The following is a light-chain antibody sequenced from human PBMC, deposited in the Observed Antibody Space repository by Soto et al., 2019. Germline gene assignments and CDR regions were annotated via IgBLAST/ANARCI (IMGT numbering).Light chain of an antibody. CDR2: KDS. V-gene: IGLV3-25*03. Sequence: SYELTQPPSMSVSPGQTARITCSGERLSKQDVCWFQQKPGQAPVLVIYKDSERRSGIPERFSGSSSGTTATLTISGVQAEDEADYHCQSADNSGPYVVFGGGTKLTVL. CDR3: QSADNSGPYVV. J-gene: IGLJ3*02. CDR1: RLSKQD.